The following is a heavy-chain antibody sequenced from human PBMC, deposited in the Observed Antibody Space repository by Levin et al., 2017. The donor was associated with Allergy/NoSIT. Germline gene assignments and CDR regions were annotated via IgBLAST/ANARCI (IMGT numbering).Heavy chain of an antibody. V-gene: IGHV3-7*01. J-gene: IGHJ1*01. CDR3: ARCEEDYYDSSGYCQYFQH. Sequence: GGSLRLSCAASGFTFSSYWMSWVRQAPGKGLEWVANIKQDGSEKYYVDSVKGRFTISRDNAKNSLYLQMNSLRAEDTAVYYCARCEEDYYDSSGYCQYFQHWGQGTLVTVSS. CDR2: IKQDGSEK. CDR1: GFTFSSYW. D-gene: IGHD3-22*01.